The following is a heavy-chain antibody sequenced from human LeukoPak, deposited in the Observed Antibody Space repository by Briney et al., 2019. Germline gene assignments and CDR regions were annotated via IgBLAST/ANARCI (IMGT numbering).Heavy chain of an antibody. J-gene: IGHJ4*02. V-gene: IGHV3-7*01. D-gene: IGHD6-13*01. CDR3: ARLSTAAVDSDY. CDR2: MKGDGSEI. Sequence: GGSLRLSCAASGFTFSNAWMSWVCQAPGKGLEWVANMKGDGSEIYYVDSVKGRFTISRDNAKNLLYLQMNSLRAEDTAVYYCARLSTAAVDSDYWGQGTLVTVSS. CDR1: GFTFSNAW.